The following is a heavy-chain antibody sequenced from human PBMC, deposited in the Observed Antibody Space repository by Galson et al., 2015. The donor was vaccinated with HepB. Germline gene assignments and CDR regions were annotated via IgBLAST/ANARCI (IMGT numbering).Heavy chain of an antibody. Sequence: QSGAEVKKPGESLKISCKSSGYNFTTYWIGWVRQMPGKGLEWMGIILPADSDTRYSPSFQGQVTISADQSISTASLQWISLRASDSAMYYCARRHATTTDYGMDVWGQGTTVTVSS. CDR2: ILPADSDT. J-gene: IGHJ6*02. V-gene: IGHV5-51*03. CDR3: ARRHATTTDYGMDV. D-gene: IGHD1-1*01. CDR1: GYNFTTYW.